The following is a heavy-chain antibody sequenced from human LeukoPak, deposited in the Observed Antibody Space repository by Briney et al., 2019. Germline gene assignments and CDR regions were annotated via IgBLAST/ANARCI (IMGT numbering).Heavy chain of an antibody. J-gene: IGHJ4*02. CDR3: AKGGPQFFDY. Sequence: GGSLRLSCAASGFTVSSNYMSWVRQAPGKGLEWVSTISGSGGSTYSTDSVKGRFTISRDNSKSTLYLQMNSLRVEDTAIYYCAKGGPQFFDYWGQGTLVTVSS. CDR1: GFTVSSNY. V-gene: IGHV3-23*01. D-gene: IGHD5-24*01. CDR2: ISGSGGST.